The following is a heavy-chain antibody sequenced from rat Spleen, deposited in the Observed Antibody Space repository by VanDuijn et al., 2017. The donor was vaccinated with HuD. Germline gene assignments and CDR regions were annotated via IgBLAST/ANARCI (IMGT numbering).Heavy chain of an antibody. J-gene: IGHJ4*01. V-gene: IGHV3-3*01. CDR1: FYSITSSYR. CDR3: ARSDTSHVMDA. D-gene: IGHD2-1*01. Sequence: EVQLQESGPGLVKPSQSLSLTCSVTFYSITSSYRWSWVRKFPGNKLEWMGYIDSAGSTNYNPSLKSRISITRDTSKNQFFLQVNSVTTEDTATYYCARSDTSHVMDAWGQGASVTVSS. CDR2: IDSAGST.